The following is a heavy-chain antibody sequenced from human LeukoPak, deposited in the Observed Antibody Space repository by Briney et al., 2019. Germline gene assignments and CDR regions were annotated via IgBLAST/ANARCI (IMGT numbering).Heavy chain of an antibody. CDR1: GYSISSGYY. Sequence: ETLSLTCAVSGYSISSGYYWGWIRQAPGKGLEWVANINQAGSEKYYVDSVKGRFTISRDNAKSSLYLQMNSLRAEDTAEYYCARGHYGDYAWGQGTLVTVSS. D-gene: IGHD4-17*01. CDR3: ARGHYGDYA. CDR2: INQAGSEK. V-gene: IGHV3-7*01. J-gene: IGHJ5*02.